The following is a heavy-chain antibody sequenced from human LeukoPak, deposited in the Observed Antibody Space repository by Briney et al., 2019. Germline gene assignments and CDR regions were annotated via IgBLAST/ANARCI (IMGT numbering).Heavy chain of an antibody. CDR3: ARDWYGDSYFDY. Sequence: GGSLRLSCAASGFTFDDYGMNWVRQAPGKGLEWVSFINWNGGTTGYADSVKGRFTISRDNAENSLYLQMNSLRAEDTAVYYCARDWYGDSYFDYWGQGTLVTVSS. CDR2: INWNGGTT. V-gene: IGHV3-20*04. D-gene: IGHD4-17*01. CDR1: GFTFDDYG. J-gene: IGHJ4*02.